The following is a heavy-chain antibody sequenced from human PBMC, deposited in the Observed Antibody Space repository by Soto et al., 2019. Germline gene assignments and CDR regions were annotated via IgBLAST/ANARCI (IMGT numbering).Heavy chain of an antibody. CDR1: GFTFSSYG. J-gene: IGHJ6*02. D-gene: IGHD2-2*01. CDR3: ARGDIVVVPAAKEVRFLEWDPQENYYYGMDV. Sequence: GGSLRLSCAASGFTFSSYGMHWVRQAPGKGLEWVAVIWYDGSNKYYADSVKGRFTISRGNSKNTLYLQMNSLRAEDTAVYYCARGDIVVVPAAKEVRFLEWDPQENYYYGMDVWGQGTTVTVSS. V-gene: IGHV3-33*01. CDR2: IWYDGSNK.